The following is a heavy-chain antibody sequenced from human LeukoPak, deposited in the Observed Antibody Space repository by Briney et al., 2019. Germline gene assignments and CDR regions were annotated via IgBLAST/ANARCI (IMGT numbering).Heavy chain of an antibody. Sequence: PGGSLRLSCAASGFTFSHHAMHWVRRSPGKGLEWAALISYDGNNKYYADSVRGRFTISRDNSKNTLYLQMNSLRAEDTAVFYCARGSEAGSSSWLDYWGQGTLVTVSS. D-gene: IGHD6-13*01. CDR2: ISYDGNNK. CDR1: GFTFSHHA. J-gene: IGHJ4*02. CDR3: ARGSEAGSSSWLDY. V-gene: IGHV3-30*03.